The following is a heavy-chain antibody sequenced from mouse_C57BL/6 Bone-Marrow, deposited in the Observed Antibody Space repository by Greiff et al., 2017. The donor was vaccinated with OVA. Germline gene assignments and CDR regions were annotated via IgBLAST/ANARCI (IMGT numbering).Heavy chain of an antibody. J-gene: IGHJ3*01. CDR1: GYTFTSYG. Sequence: VKLQQSGAELARPGASVKLSCKASGYTFTSYGISWVKQRTGQGLEWIGEIYPRSGNTYYNEKFKGKATLTADKSSSTAYMELRSLTSEDSAVYFCARVCKSSFAYWGQGTLVTVSA. CDR3: ARVCKSSFAY. V-gene: IGHV1-81*01. CDR2: IYPRSGNT.